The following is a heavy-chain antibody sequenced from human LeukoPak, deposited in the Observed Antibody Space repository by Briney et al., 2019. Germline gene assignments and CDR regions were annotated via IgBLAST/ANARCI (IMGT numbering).Heavy chain of an antibody. D-gene: IGHD3-3*01. CDR2: ISGSGGST. Sequence: PGGSLRLSCAASGFTFSSYAMSWVRQAPGKGLEWVSAISGSGGSTYYADSVKGRFTISRDNSKNTLYLQMNSLRAEDTAVYYCAKGYHWSGLATHNDYWGQGTLVTVSS. CDR3: AKGYHWSGLATHNDY. V-gene: IGHV3-23*01. CDR1: GFTFSSYA. J-gene: IGHJ4*02.